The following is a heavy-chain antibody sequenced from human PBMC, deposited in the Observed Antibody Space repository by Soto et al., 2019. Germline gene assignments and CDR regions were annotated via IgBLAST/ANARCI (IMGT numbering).Heavy chain of an antibody. V-gene: IGHV3-30-3*01. Sequence: GGSLRLSCAASGFTFSSYAMHWVRQAPGKGLEWVAVISYDGSNKYYADSVKGRFTISRDNSKNTLYLQMNSLRAEDTAVYYCARALVDTAMAYHYGMDVWGQGTTVTVSS. CDR1: GFTFSSYA. CDR3: ARALVDTAMAYHYGMDV. J-gene: IGHJ6*02. CDR2: ISYDGSNK. D-gene: IGHD5-18*01.